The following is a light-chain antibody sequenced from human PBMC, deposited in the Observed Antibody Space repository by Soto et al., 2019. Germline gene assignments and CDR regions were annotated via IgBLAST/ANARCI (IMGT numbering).Light chain of an antibody. V-gene: IGKV3-20*01. J-gene: IGKJ3*01. Sequence: EIVLTQSPDTLSLSPGERATLSCTASESVTSSCLAWYQRKPGQAPRLLIHTTSTRATDIPDRLSGSGSGTDFTLTISRLEPEDFAVYYCQQCGGSPLFSFGPGTRVDI. CDR2: TTS. CDR1: ESVTSSC. CDR3: QQCGGSPLFS.